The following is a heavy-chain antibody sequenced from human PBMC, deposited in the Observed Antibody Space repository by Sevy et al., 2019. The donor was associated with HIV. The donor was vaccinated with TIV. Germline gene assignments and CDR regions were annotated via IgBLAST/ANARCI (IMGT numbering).Heavy chain of an antibody. CDR2: IYHSGST. D-gene: IGHD3-22*01. CDR3: ARHYFDSSTYRFDY. V-gene: IGHV4-38-2*01. Sequence: SETLSLTCAVSGYSISSGYYWGWIRQPPGNGLEWIGSIYHSGSTYYNPSLKSRVTISVDTSKNQFSLKLSSVTAADTAVYYCARHYFDSSTYRFDYWGQGTLVTVSS. CDR1: GYSISSGYY. J-gene: IGHJ4*02.